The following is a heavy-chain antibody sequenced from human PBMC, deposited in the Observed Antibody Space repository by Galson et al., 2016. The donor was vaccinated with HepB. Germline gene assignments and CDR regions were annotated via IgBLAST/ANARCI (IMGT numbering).Heavy chain of an antibody. Sequence: SLRLSCAVSGFTFSNYWMHWVRQAPGQGLVWAARINTDGTDTHYADSVKGRFTISRDNAKGTVYLQMDSLRVDDTAVYYCARSPRILWFEVDYWGQGILVTVSS. CDR1: GFTFSNYW. V-gene: IGHV3-74*01. CDR3: ARSPRILWFEVDY. CDR2: INTDGTDT. J-gene: IGHJ4*02. D-gene: IGHD3-10*01.